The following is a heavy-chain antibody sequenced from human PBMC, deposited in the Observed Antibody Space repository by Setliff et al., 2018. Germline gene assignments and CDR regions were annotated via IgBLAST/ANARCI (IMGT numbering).Heavy chain of an antibody. Sequence: SETLSLTCTVSGGSISSNYWSWVRQSAGEKPTWIGHVYSTGSTNYNPSFESRVSISVDKSNNQFSLKMTSVTAADTAMYYCVRDRYGRNSDGSGVYNWFDSWGQGILVTVSS. CDR1: GGSISSNY. D-gene: IGHD2-15*01. J-gene: IGHJ5*01. V-gene: IGHV4-4*07. CDR2: VYSTGST. CDR3: VRDRYGRNSDGSGVYNWFDS.